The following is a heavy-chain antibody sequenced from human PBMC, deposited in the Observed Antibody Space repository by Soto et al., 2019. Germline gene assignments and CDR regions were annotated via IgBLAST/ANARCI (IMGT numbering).Heavy chain of an antibody. CDR1: GGTFSSYA. V-gene: IGHV1-69*01. D-gene: IGHD4-17*01. Sequence: QVQLVQSGAEVKKPGSSVKVSCKASGGTFSSYAISWVRQAPGQGLQGMGGIIPIFGTANYAQKLQGRVTITADESTSTAYMELSSLRSEDTAVYYCARDRSATVEDWYFDLWGRGTLVPVSS. CDR3: ARDRSATVEDWYFDL. CDR2: IIPIFGTA. J-gene: IGHJ2*01.